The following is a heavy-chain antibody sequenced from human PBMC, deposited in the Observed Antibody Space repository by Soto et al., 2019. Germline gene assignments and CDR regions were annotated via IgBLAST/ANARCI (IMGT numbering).Heavy chain of an antibody. D-gene: IGHD3-10*01. CDR3: AKDYYGSGSYVGIFDP. V-gene: IGHV3-23*01. J-gene: IGHJ5*02. CDR2: ISGSAGST. CDR1: AFTFSSYA. Sequence: HPGXSLRLSCAASAFTFSSYAISWVHQAPGKGREWVSAISGSAGSTYYADSVKGRFTISRDNSKNTLYLQMNSLRAEDTAVYYCAKDYYGSGSYVGIFDPWGQGTLVTVSS.